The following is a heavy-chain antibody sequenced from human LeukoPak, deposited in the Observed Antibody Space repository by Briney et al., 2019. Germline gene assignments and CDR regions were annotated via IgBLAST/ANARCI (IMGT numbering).Heavy chain of an antibody. J-gene: IGHJ4*02. Sequence: SETLSLTCTVSGGSISFYYWSWIRQPPGKGLEWIGYIYYSGSTKQNPSLKSRVTISVDTSKNQFSLKLSSVTAADTAVYYCARDRGSYVDYWGQGALVTVSS. CDR1: GGSISFYY. CDR3: ARDRGSYVDY. CDR2: IYYSGST. V-gene: IGHV4-59*01. D-gene: IGHD3-16*01.